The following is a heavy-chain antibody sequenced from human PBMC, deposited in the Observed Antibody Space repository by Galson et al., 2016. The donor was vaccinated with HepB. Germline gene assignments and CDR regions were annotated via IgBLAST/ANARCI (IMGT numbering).Heavy chain of an antibody. CDR1: GFTFSSYT. D-gene: IGHD6-19*01. J-gene: IGHJ4*02. CDR2: ITTSGATT. V-gene: IGHV3-48*01. Sequence: SLRLSCAASGFTFSSYTMNWVRQAPGRGLEWLSYITTSGATTQYADSAKGRFTISRDNAKNSLYLQMNSLRAEEKAVYYCVREPRAEAYYYDYWGRGTLVIVSS. CDR3: VREPRAEAYYYDY.